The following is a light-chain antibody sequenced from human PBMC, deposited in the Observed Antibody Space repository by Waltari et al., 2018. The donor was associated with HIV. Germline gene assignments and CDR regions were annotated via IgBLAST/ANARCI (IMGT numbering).Light chain of an antibody. CDR1: SSNIGSNY. CDR3: ATRDGSLKV. Sequence: QSVLTQPPSASGTPGQGVTISCVGDSSNIGSNYVYWYQQLPGTAPKVLIYRNNRPASGVPDRFSGSKSGASASLTISGLRSSDEAVYFCATRDGSLKVFGGGTKLTVL. CDR2: RNN. V-gene: IGLV1-47*01. J-gene: IGLJ3*02.